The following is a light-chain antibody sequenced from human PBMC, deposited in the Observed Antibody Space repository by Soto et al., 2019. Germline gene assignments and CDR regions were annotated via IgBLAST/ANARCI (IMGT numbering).Light chain of an antibody. CDR3: QHYGSSSWT. J-gene: IGKJ1*01. CDR2: GAS. Sequence: DIVLTQSPGTLSLSPGERATLSCRTSQSVSSIYLAWYQQKPGQAPRPLIYGASSRATGIPDRFSGSGSGTDFTLTISRLEPEDFAVYFCQHYGSSSWTFGQGTK. V-gene: IGKV3-20*01. CDR1: QSVSSIY.